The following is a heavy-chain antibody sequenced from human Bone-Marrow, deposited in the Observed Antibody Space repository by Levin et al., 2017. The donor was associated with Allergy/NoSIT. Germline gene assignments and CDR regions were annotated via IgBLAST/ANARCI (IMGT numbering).Heavy chain of an antibody. Sequence: PGGSLRLSCAASGFTFDDYAMHWVRQAPGKGLEWVSGISWNSGSIGYADSVKGRFTISRDNAKNSLYLQMNSLRAEDTALYYCAKAWTTVTSGSFDIWGQGTMVTVSS. D-gene: IGHD4-17*01. CDR1: GFTFDDYA. CDR2: ISWNSGSI. CDR3: AKAWTTVTSGSFDI. V-gene: IGHV3-9*01. J-gene: IGHJ3*02.